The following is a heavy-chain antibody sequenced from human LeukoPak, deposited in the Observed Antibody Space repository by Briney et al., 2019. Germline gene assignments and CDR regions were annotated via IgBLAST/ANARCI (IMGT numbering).Heavy chain of an antibody. CDR3: ARGLVVGATRGGDH. J-gene: IGHJ4*02. CDR1: GGSIISYY. V-gene: IGHV4-59*01. D-gene: IGHD1-26*01. Sequence: SETLSLTCTVSGGSIISYYWSWIRQPPGKGLEWIGYIYYSGSTNYNPSLKSRVTISVDTSKNQFSLKLSSVTAADTAVYYCARGLVVGATRGGDHWGQGTLVTVSS. CDR2: IYYSGST.